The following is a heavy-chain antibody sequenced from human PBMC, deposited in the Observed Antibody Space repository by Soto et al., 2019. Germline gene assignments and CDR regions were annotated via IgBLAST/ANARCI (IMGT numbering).Heavy chain of an antibody. CDR3: AKDPFVAFDL. D-gene: IGHD3-16*01. J-gene: IGHJ3*01. CDR1: GFTFSSYA. Sequence: GGSLRLSCAASGFTFSSYAMSWVRQAPGKGLECVSAISDSGGSTYYADSVKGRFTVSRDNSKNTLYLQMNSLRAEDTALYYCAKDPFVAFDLWGQGTMVTVSS. CDR2: ISDSGGST. V-gene: IGHV3-23*01.